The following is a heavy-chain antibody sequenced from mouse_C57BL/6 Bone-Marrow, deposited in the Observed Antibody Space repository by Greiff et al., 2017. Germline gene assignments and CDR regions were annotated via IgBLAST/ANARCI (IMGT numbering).Heavy chain of an antibody. CDR1: GFTFSSYA. Sequence: EVKVIESGGGLVKPGGSLTISCAASGFTFSSYAMSWVRQTPEKRLAWVATLSDGGCYTYYPDTVKGRFTISRDTARNNLVLQMSHLKSEDTAMYYWAREPVVAHFDYWGQGTTRTVSS. CDR3: AREPVVAHFDY. CDR2: LSDGGCYT. D-gene: IGHD1-1*01. J-gene: IGHJ2*01. V-gene: IGHV5-4*01.